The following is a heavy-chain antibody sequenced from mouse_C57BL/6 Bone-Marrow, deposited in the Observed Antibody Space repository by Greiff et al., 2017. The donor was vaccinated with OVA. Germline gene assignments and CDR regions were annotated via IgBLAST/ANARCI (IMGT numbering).Heavy chain of an antibody. J-gene: IGHJ1*03. CDR2: ISGGGGNT. Sequence: EVMLVESGGGLVKPGGSLKLSCAASGFTFSSYTMSWVRQTPEKRLEWVATISGGGGNTYYPDSVKGRFTISRDNAKNTLYLQMSSLRSEDTALYYYAGQWDYYCGRSYWYFDVWGTGTTVTVSS. V-gene: IGHV5-9*01. CDR1: GFTFSSYT. D-gene: IGHD1-1*01. CDR3: AGQWDYYCGRSYWYFDV.